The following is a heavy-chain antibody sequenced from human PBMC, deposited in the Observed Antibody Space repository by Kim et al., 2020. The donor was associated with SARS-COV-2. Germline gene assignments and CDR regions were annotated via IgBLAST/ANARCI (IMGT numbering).Heavy chain of an antibody. J-gene: IGHJ6*02. CDR1: GFTFSSYD. CDR3: AKDIPLVGPRRYYYAMDV. Sequence: GGSLRLSCAASGFTFSSYDMHWVRQAPGKGLEWVAAITYEGSNKYYADSVKGRFTISRDNSKNTLYLQMNSLRTEDTTVYYCAKDIPLVGPRRYYYAMDVWGQGTTVTVSS. V-gene: IGHV3-30*18. D-gene: IGHD3-10*01. CDR2: ITYEGSNK.